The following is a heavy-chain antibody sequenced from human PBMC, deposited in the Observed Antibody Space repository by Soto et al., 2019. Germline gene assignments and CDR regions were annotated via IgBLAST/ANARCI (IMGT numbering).Heavy chain of an antibody. CDR1: GGTFSSYA. CDR3: ARKHTGGSRYAFDI. D-gene: IGHD1-1*01. J-gene: IGHJ3*02. V-gene: IGHV1-69*13. CDR2: IIPIFGTA. Sequence: SVKVSCKASGGTFSSYAISWVRQAPGQGLEWMGGIIPIFGTANYAQKFQGRVTITADESTSTAYMELSSLRSEDTAVYYCARKHTGGSRYAFDIWGQGTMVTVSS.